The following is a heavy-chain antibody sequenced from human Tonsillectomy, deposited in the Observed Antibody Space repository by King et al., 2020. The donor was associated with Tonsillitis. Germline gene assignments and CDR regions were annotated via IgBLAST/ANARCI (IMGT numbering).Heavy chain of an antibody. CDR1: GFTFSSYW. J-gene: IGHJ2*01. Sequence: VQLVESGGGLVQPGESLLLFCAASGFTFSSYWMHCVRQAPGKGLVWVSRIKSDGGTVYADSVRGRFTISRDNPRNTLYLQMNSLRAEDTAIYYCARDFPNDWYFDLWGRGTLVTVSS. CDR2: IKSDGGT. CDR3: ARDFPNDWYFDL. V-gene: IGHV3-74*01.